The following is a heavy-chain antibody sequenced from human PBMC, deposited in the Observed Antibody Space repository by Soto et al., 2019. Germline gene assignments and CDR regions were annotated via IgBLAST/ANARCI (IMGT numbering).Heavy chain of an antibody. CDR1: GYTFTKND. V-gene: IGHV1-8*01. D-gene: IGHD3-16*02. Sequence: ASVNGSSKACGYTFTKNDVSWVRRATEQGLEWMGCMSPGSGDTAYAQKFQGRVTMTRDSSIATAYMELNSLTSEDTAIYYCARMERSFSLNWFDPCGQRTLVTVSS. CDR3: ARMERSFSLNWFDP. J-gene: IGHJ5*02. CDR2: MSPGSGDT.